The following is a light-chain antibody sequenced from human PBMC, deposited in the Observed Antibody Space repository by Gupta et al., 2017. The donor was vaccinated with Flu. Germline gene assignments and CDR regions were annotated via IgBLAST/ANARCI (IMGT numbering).Light chain of an antibody. J-gene: IGKJ1*01. CDR1: QSVSSTY. CDR2: GAS. CDR3: QHEGRSPWT. V-gene: IGKV3-20*01. Sequence: EIVLTQSPGTLSLSPGERATLSCRASQSVSSTYLAWYQQKPGQAPRLLIYGASSRATGVPDRFSGSGSGTDFTLTISRLEPEDFAVYYCQHEGRSPWTFGQGTKVEIK.